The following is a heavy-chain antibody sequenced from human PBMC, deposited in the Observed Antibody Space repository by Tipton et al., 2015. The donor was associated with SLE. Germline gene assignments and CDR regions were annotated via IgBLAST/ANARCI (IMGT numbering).Heavy chain of an antibody. V-gene: IGHV1-2*06. CDR3: ARDNGDYAIYYYYGMDV. J-gene: IGHJ6*02. CDR1: GYTFTGYY. Sequence: QSGAEVKKPGASVKVSCKASGYTFTGYYMHWVRQAPGQGLEWMGRINPNSGGTNYAQKLQGRVTMTTDTSTSTAYMELRSLRTDDTAVYYCARDNGDYAIYYYYGMDVWGQGTTVTVSS. CDR2: INPNSGGT. D-gene: IGHD4-17*01.